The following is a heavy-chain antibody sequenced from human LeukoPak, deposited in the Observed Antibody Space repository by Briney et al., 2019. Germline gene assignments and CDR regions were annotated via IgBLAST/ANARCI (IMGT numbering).Heavy chain of an antibody. CDR1: GGSLSSSGYY. Sequence: SETLFLTCTVSGGSLSSSGYYWGWIRQPPGKGLEWMGSIDYSGSTYYIPSLKSRLTISLDTSKNQFSLKLSSVTAADTAVYYCARDKGHFDVDYWGQGTLVTVSS. D-gene: IGHD3-9*01. V-gene: IGHV4-39*07. CDR3: ARDKGHFDVDY. J-gene: IGHJ4*02. CDR2: IDYSGST.